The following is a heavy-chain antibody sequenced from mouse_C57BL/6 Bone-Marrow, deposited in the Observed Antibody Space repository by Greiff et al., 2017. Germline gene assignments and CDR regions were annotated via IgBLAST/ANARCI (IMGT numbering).Heavy chain of an antibody. CDR1: GFTFSSYG. D-gene: IGHD1-1*01. CDR3: ARSPLYYYGSSPYFDY. J-gene: IGHJ2*01. Sequence: EVQLVESGGDLVKPGGSLKLSCAASGFTFSSYGMSWVRQTPDKRLEWVATISSGGSYTYYPDSVKGRFPISRDNAKNTLYLQMSSLKSEDTAMYYCARSPLYYYGSSPYFDYWGQGTTLTVSS. V-gene: IGHV5-6*01. CDR2: ISSGGSYT.